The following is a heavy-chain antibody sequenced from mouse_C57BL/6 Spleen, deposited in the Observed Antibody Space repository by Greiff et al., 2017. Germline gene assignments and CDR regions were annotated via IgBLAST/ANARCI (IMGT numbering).Heavy chain of an antibody. CDR1: GFTFSSYA. V-gene: IGHV5-9-1*02. J-gene: IGHJ1*03. CDR3: TRGNYYGSPWYFDV. Sequence: EVKLQESGEGLVKPGGSLKLSCAASGFTFSSYAMSWVRQTPEKRLEWVAYISSGGDYIYYADTVKGRFTISRDNARNTLYLQMSSLKSEDTAMYYCTRGNYYGSPWYFDVWGTGTTVTVSS. D-gene: IGHD1-1*01. CDR2: ISSGGDYI.